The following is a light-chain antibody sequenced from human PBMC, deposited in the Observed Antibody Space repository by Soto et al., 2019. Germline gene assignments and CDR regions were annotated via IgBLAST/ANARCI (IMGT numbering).Light chain of an antibody. Sequence: IQLTQTPSSLSASVGDRVTITCRASQGISSFLAWYQQNPGKAPKLLIYAASSLQSGVPSRFSGSGFGTDFTLTITSLQPEDFATYYCQQVESYPPTFGGGTKVEMK. CDR2: AAS. J-gene: IGKJ4*01. CDR3: QQVESYPPT. V-gene: IGKV1-9*01. CDR1: QGISSF.